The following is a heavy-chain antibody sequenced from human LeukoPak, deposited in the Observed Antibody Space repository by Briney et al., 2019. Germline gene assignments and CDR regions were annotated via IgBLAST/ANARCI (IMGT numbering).Heavy chain of an antibody. Sequence: GGSLRLSCAASGFTFSSYSMNWVRQAPGKGLEWVSSISSSSSYIYYADSVKGRFTISRDNSKNTLYLQMNSLRAEDTAVYYCAKPDFYNFWSGSDYWGQGTLVTVSS. CDR2: ISSSSSYI. J-gene: IGHJ4*02. V-gene: IGHV3-21*04. CDR3: AKPDFYNFWSGSDY. CDR1: GFTFSSYS. D-gene: IGHD3-3*01.